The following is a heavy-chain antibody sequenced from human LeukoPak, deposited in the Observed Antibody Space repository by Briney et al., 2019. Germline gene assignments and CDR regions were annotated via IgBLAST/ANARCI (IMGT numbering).Heavy chain of an antibody. D-gene: IGHD3-22*01. Sequence: ASVKVSCKASGYTFTGYYMHWVRQAPGQGLEWMGWINPNSGGTNYAQKFQGRVTMTRDTSISTAYMELSRLRSDDTAVYYCASPGGYYYDSSGYCDLDYWGQGTLVTVSS. CDR3: ASPGGYYYDSSGYCDLDY. V-gene: IGHV1-2*02. J-gene: IGHJ4*02. CDR1: GYTFTGYY. CDR2: INPNSGGT.